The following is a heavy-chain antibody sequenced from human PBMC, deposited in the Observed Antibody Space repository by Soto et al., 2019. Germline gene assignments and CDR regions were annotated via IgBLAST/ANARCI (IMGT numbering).Heavy chain of an antibody. V-gene: IGHV3-23*01. J-gene: IGHJ3*02. CDR2: ISGSGGST. D-gene: IGHD2-15*01. CDR3: AVGKFVVVAATNGAFAI. Sequence: KVLEWGAAISGSGGSTYYADSVKGRFTSSRDNSRNTLYLQMNSLGAEDTAVYYCAVGKFVVVAATNGAFAIWGQGTM.